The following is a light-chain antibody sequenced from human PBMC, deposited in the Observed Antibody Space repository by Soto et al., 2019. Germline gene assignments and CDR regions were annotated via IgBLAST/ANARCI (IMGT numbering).Light chain of an antibody. CDR2: GAS. CDR3: QQHSHWPPWT. Sequence: VLTQSPCTLSLSPGERATLSCRASQNTANDYLTRYQQKPGQAPRLLIHGASNRATGIPDRFSGSGSGTDFTLTISNLEPEDFAVYYCQQHSHWPPWTFGQGTKVDIK. V-gene: IGKV3-11*01. J-gene: IGKJ1*01. CDR1: QNTANDY.